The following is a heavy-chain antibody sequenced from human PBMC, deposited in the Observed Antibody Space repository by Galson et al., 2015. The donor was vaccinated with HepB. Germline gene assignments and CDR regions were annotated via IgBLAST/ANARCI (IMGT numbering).Heavy chain of an antibody. D-gene: IGHD3-16*01. CDR1: GFTFSGSA. V-gene: IGHV3-73*01. CDR3: TRGLASWLRFDP. CDR2: IRSKANSYAT. Sequence: SLRLSCAASGFTFSGSAMHWVRQASGKGLEWVGRIRSKANSYATAYAASVKGRFTISRDDSKNTAYLQMNSLKTEDTAVYYCTRGLASWLRFDPWGQGTLVTVSS. J-gene: IGHJ5*02.